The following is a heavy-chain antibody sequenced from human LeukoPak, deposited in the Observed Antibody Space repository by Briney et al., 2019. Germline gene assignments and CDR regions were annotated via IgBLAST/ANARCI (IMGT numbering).Heavy chain of an antibody. Sequence: PSETLSLTCTVSGGSISSGSYYWSWIRQPAGKGLEWIGRIYTSGSTNYNPSLKSRVTISVDTSKNQFSLKLSSVTAADTAVYYCARVREWLLDYWGQGTLVTVSS. J-gene: IGHJ4*02. V-gene: IGHV4-61*02. D-gene: IGHD5-12*01. CDR2: IYTSGST. CDR3: ARVREWLLDY. CDR1: GGSISSGSYY.